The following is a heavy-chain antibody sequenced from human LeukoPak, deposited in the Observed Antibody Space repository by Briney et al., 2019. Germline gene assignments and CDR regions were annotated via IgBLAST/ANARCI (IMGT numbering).Heavy chain of an antibody. D-gene: IGHD2-15*01. CDR2: ISGAGGST. CDR1: GFTFSNYG. Sequence: GGSLRLSCAASGFTFSNYGMSWVRQAPGKGLEWVSAISGAGGSTYYADSVKGRFIISRDNSKNTLSLQMNSPRAEDTAVYYCAKPPDCSGGSCYYYGMDVWGQGTTVTVSS. J-gene: IGHJ6*02. V-gene: IGHV3-23*01. CDR3: AKPPDCSGGSCYYYGMDV.